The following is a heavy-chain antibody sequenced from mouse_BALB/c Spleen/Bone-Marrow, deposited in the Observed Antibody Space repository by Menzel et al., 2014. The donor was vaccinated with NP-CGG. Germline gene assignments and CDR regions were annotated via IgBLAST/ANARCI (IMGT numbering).Heavy chain of an antibody. CDR1: GYTFSSDY. CDR3: TRSRRAMDY. J-gene: IGHJ4*01. V-gene: IGHV1S81*02. Sequence: FQLQQSGAELVKPGASVKLSCKASGYTFSSDYMYWVKQRPGQGLEWIGEINPSNGGTNFNEKFKSKATLTVDKSSSTAYMQLSSLTSEDSAVYYCTRSRRAMDYWGQGTSVTVSS. D-gene: IGHD2-12*01. CDR2: INPSNGGT.